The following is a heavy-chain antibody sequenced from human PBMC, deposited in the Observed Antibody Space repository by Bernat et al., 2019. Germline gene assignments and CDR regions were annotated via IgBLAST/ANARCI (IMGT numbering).Heavy chain of an antibody. CDR1: GGTFSSYA. V-gene: IGHV1-69*01. CDR2: IIPIFGTA. Sequence: QVQLVQSGAEVEKPGSSVKVSCKASGGTFSSYAISWVRQAPGQGLEWMGGIIPIFGTANYAQKFQGRVTITADESTSTAYMELSSLRSEDTAVYYCARDRDSSSWYGWFDPWGQGTLVTVSS. D-gene: IGHD6-13*01. CDR3: ARDRDSSSWYGWFDP. J-gene: IGHJ5*02.